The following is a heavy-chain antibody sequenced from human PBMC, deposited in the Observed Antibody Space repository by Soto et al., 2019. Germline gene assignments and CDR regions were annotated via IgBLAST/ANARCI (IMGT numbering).Heavy chain of an antibody. CDR2: IIPVFDKA. CDR3: EGLRRDWGAAFDL. CDR1: GGSFGSSA. V-gene: IGHV1-69*01. Sequence: QVQLVQSGADVKKPGSAVKVSCKTSGGSFGSSAISCVRQAPAQGLEWMGEIIPVFDKANYAQNFQGRLTITADELTGTVFMELSSLRSEDTSVYFCEGLRRDWGAAFDLCVLGKCVTVA. J-gene: IGHJ3*01. D-gene: IGHD3-16*01.